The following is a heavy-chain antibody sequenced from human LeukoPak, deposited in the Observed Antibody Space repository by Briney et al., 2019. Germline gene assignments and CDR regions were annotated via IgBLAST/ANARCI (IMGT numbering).Heavy chain of an antibody. J-gene: IGHJ4*02. Sequence: PGGSLRLSCAASGFTFSRYAMNWVRQAPGKGLEWVSAISGSGGSTYYADSVKGRFTISRDNSKNTLYLQMNSLRGEDTAIYYCAKRPSYCSSTSCYDLDCWGQGTLVTVSS. CDR2: ISGSGGST. D-gene: IGHD2-2*01. V-gene: IGHV3-23*01. CDR3: AKRPSYCSSTSCYDLDC. CDR1: GFTFSRYA.